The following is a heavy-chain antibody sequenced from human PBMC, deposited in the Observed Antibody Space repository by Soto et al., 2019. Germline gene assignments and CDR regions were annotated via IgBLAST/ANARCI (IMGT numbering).Heavy chain of an antibody. V-gene: IGHV1-2*02. Sequence: GASVKVSCKASGYTLSDYYIHWVRQAPGQGLEWMGWINPNGGGTKYAQKFQGRVTMTRDTSISTAYMEVTRLRSDDAAVYYCTRDDAFDIWGQGTMVTVSS. CDR2: INPNGGGT. J-gene: IGHJ3*02. CDR1: GYTLSDYY. CDR3: TRDDAFDI.